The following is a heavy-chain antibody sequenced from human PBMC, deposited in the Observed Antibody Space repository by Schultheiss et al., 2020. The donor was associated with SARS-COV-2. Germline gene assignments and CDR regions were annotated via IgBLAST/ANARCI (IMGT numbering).Heavy chain of an antibody. CDR3: ARGEELELPGY. D-gene: IGHD1-7*01. CDR1: GFTFSDYY. J-gene: IGHJ4*02. Sequence: GESLKISCAASGFTFSDYYMSWIRQAPGKGLEWVSYISSSSSTIYYADSVKGRFTISRDNAKNSLYLQMNSLRAEDTAVYYCARGEELELPGYWGQGTLVTVSS. V-gene: IGHV3-11*04. CDR2: ISSSSSTI.